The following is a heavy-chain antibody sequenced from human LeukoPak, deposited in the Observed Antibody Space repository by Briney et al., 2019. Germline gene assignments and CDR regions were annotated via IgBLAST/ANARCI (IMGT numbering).Heavy chain of an antibody. CDR1: GFTFSSYS. V-gene: IGHV3-21*01. CDR2: ISSSSSYI. CDR3: ARDSGDTGRWDYFDY. D-gene: IGHD4-23*01. Sequence: GGSLRLSCAASGFTFSSYSMNWVRQAPGKGLEWVSSISSSSSYIYYADSVKGRFTISRDNAKNSLYLQMNSLRAEDTAVYYCARDSGDTGRWDYFDYWGQEPWSPSPQ. J-gene: IGHJ4*01.